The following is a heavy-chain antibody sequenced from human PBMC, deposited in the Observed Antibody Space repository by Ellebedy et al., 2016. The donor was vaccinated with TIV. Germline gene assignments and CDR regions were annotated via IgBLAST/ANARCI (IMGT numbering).Heavy chain of an antibody. Sequence: AASVKVSCKASGYTFTSYGISWVRQAPGQGLEWMGWISAYNGNTNYAQKLQGRVTMTTDTSTSTAYMELRSLRSDDTAVYYCARVTATYYYGSGSPTFDYWGQGTLVTVSS. CDR1: GYTFTSYG. CDR2: ISAYNGNT. D-gene: IGHD3-10*01. CDR3: ARVTATYYYGSGSPTFDY. J-gene: IGHJ4*02. V-gene: IGHV1-18*04.